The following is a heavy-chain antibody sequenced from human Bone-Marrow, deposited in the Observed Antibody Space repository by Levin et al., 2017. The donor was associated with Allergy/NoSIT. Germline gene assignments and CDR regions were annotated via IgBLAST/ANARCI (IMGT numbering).Heavy chain of an antibody. CDR1: GFTFSSYA. CDR2: ISDSGGST. V-gene: IGHV3-23*01. CDR3: ANCGSSVPWHYFDY. J-gene: IGHJ4*02. Sequence: GGSLRLSCAASGFTFSSYAMTWVRQAPGKGLEWVSGISDSGGSTYYADFVKGRFTISRDNSKNTLYLQMNSLRAEVTALYYCANCGSSVPWHYFDYWRQGTRVTVSS. D-gene: IGHD2-2*01.